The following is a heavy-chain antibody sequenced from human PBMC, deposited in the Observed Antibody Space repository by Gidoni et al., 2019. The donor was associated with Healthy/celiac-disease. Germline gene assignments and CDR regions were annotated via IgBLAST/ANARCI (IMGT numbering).Heavy chain of an antibody. D-gene: IGHD2-2*03. CDR3: ARGVGYCISTSCYRWFDP. Sequence: QVQLQQWGAGLLKPSETLSLTCAVYGGSFSGYYWSWIRQPPGKGLEWIGEINHSGSTNYNPSLKSRVTISVDTSKNQFSLKLSSVTAADTAVYYCARGVGYCISTSCYRWFDPWGQGTLVTVSS. CDR2: INHSGST. J-gene: IGHJ5*02. CDR1: GGSFSGYY. V-gene: IGHV4-34*01.